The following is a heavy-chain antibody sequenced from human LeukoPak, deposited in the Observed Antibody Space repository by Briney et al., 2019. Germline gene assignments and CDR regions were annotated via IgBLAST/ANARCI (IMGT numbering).Heavy chain of an antibody. CDR3: ARTAAIEGGYYYYYMDV. CDR1: GGSISSGSYY. D-gene: IGHD2-2*02. Sequence: SETLSLTCTVSGGSISSGSYYWSWIRQPAGKGLEWIGYIYYSGSTYYNPSLKSRVTISVDTSKNQFSLKLSSVTAADTAVYYCARTAAIEGGYYYYYMDVWGKGTTVTVSS. CDR2: IYYSGST. J-gene: IGHJ6*03. V-gene: IGHV4-30-4*08.